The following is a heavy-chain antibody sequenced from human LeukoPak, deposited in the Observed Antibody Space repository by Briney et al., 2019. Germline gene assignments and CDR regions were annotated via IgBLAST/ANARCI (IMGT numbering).Heavy chain of an antibody. CDR3: ARNFGWRPTVSAFDI. D-gene: IGHD3-16*01. Sequence: PSETLSLTCNVSGGPISSYYWSWIRQPAGKGLEWIGRIYTSGSTNYNPSLKSRVTMSVDTSKNQFSLRLSSVTAADTAVYYCARNFGWRPTVSAFDIWGQGTMVTVSS. J-gene: IGHJ3*02. V-gene: IGHV4-4*07. CDR1: GGPISSYY. CDR2: IYTSGST.